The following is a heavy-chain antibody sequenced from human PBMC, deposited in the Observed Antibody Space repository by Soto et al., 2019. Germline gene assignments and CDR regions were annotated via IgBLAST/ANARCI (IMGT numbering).Heavy chain of an antibody. D-gene: IGHD3-9*01. CDR2: ISGSGGST. Sequence: GGSLRLSCAASGFTFSSYAMSWVRQAPGKGLEWVSAISGSGGSTYYADSVKGRFTISRDNSKNTLYLQMNSLRAEDTAVYYCAKAYYDILTGYYPYFGYWGQGTLVTVSS. J-gene: IGHJ4*02. V-gene: IGHV3-23*01. CDR1: GFTFSSYA. CDR3: AKAYYDILTGYYPYFGY.